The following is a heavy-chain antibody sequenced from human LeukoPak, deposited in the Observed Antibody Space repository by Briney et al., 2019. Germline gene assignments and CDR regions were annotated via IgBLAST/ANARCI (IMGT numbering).Heavy chain of an antibody. CDR2: INHSGST. CDR3: ARDRRGTTYFDY. Sequence: TLSLTCAVYGGSFSGYYWSWIRQPPGKGLEWIGEINHSGSTNYNPSLKSRVTISVDTSKNQFSLKLSSVTAADTAVYYCARDRRGTTYFDYWGQGTLVTVSS. CDR1: GGSFSGYY. J-gene: IGHJ4*02. V-gene: IGHV4-34*09. D-gene: IGHD3-16*01.